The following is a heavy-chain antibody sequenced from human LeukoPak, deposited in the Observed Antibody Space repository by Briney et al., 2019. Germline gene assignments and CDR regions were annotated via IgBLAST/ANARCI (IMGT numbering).Heavy chain of an antibody. CDR1: GFTFSDYY. J-gene: IGHJ6*04. CDR3: ARDPYYYGSGRYYYGMDV. V-gene: IGHV3-11*06. CDR2: IISSSRYT. Sequence: PGGSLRLSCAASGFTFSDYYMSCIRQAPGKGLEWVSYIISSSRYTNYADSVKGRFTISRDNAKNSLYLQMNSLRAEDTAVYYCARDPYYYGSGRYYYGMDVWGKGTTVTVSS. D-gene: IGHD3-10*01.